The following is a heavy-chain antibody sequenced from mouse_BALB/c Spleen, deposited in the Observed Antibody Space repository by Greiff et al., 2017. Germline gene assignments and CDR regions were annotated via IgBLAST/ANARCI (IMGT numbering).Heavy chain of an antibody. V-gene: IGHV1-54*01. CDR1: GYAFTNYL. J-gene: IGHJ2*01. CDR2: INPGSGGT. D-gene: IGHD3-3*01. CDR3: ARGVGQGY. Sequence: VQLQQSGAELVRPGTSVKVSCKASGYAFTNYLIEWVKQRPGQGLEWIGVINPGSGGTNYNEKFKGKATLTADKSSSTAYMQLSSLTSDDSAVYFCARGVGQGYWGQGTTLTVSS.